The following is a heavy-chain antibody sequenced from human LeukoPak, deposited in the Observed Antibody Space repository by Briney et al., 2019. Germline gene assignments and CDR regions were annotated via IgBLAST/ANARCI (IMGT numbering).Heavy chain of an antibody. Sequence: GGSLRLSCAASGFTFSDYAMIWVRQAPGKGLEWVSFIHRSGATTYYADSVKGRFTISRDNVKNTIYLQMSSLRVEDTAVYYCAREVVATRFDNWGQGTLVTVSP. CDR2: IHRSGATT. J-gene: IGHJ4*02. D-gene: IGHD5-12*01. V-gene: IGHV3-23*01. CDR1: GFTFSDYA. CDR3: AREVVATRFDN.